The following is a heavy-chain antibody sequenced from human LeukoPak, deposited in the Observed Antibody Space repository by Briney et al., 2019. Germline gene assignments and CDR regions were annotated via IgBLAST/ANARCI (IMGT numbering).Heavy chain of an antibody. D-gene: IGHD6-13*01. CDR3: ARVAAAAGRRWLDP. V-gene: IGHV4-38-2*02. Sequence: SETLSLTCTVSSYSISSGYYWGWIRQPPGKGLEWIGSIYHSGSTYYNPSLKSRVTISVDTSKNQFSLKLSSVTAADTAVYYCARVAAAAGRRWLDPWGQGTLVTVSS. J-gene: IGHJ5*02. CDR1: SYSISSGYY. CDR2: IYHSGST.